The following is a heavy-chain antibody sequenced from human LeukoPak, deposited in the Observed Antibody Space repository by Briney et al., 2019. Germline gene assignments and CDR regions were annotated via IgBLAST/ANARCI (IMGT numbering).Heavy chain of an antibody. CDR2: INPSGGST. Sequence: GASVKVSCKASGYTFTSYYMHWVRQAPGQGLEWIGIINPSGGSTSYAQKFQGRVTMTRDTSTSTVYMELSSLRSDDTAVYYCARTAARRFDYWGQGTLVTVSS. V-gene: IGHV1-46*01. CDR1: GYTFTSYY. CDR3: ARTAARRFDY. J-gene: IGHJ4*02. D-gene: IGHD6-6*01.